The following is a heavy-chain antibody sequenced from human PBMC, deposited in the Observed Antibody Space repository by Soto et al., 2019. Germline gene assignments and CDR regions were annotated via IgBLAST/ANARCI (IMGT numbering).Heavy chain of an antibody. CDR1: GFTFSSYG. V-gene: IGHV3-33*01. D-gene: IGHD2-15*01. J-gene: IGHJ6*02. CDR3: ARDCSGGSCRYGMDV. Sequence: QVQLVESGGGVVQPGRSLRLSCAASGFTFSSYGMHWVRQAPGKGLEWVAVIWYDGSNKYYADSVKGRFTISRDNSKNTLYRQMNSLRAEDTAVYYCARDCSGGSCRYGMDVWGQGTTVTVSS. CDR2: IWYDGSNK.